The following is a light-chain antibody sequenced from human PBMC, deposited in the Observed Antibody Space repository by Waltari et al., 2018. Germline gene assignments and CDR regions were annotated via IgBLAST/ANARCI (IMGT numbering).Light chain of an antibody. CDR1: SSTTGSNL. CDR2: RNF. J-gene: IGLJ2*01. Sequence: QSVLTQPPSASGAPGQRATSSCSGRSSTTGSNLFSRYQQFPGTAPRLLIYRNFQGPSGVPERFSGSKSGTSASLAISGLRSEDEADYYCAVWDDNLYGVVFGGGTKLTVL. CDR3: AVWDDNLYGVV. V-gene: IGLV1-47*01.